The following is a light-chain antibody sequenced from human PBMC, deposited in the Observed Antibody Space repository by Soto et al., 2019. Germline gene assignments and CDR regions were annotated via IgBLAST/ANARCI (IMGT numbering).Light chain of an antibody. CDR3: QQRSNWPPFT. CDR1: QSVSSY. Sequence: EIVLTQSPATLSLSPVERATLPCRASQSVSSYLAWYQQKPGQAPRLLIYDASNRATGIPARFSGSGSGTDFTLTISSLEPEDFAVYYCQQRSNWPPFTFGPGTKVDI. J-gene: IGKJ3*01. V-gene: IGKV3-11*01. CDR2: DAS.